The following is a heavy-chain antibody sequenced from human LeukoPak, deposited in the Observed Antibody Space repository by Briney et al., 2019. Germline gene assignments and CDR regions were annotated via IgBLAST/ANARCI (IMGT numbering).Heavy chain of an antibody. Sequence: PGGSLRLSCTASGFTFSNYWMSWVRQTPEKGLEWVANIKQDGSETVYVDSVKGRFTISRDNAQSSLYLQMNSLRAEDTAVYYCARDPYSSSWSYGMDVRGQGTTVTVSS. D-gene: IGHD6-13*01. CDR2: IKQDGSET. J-gene: IGHJ6*02. CDR3: ARDPYSSSWSYGMDV. V-gene: IGHV3-7*05. CDR1: GFTFSNYW.